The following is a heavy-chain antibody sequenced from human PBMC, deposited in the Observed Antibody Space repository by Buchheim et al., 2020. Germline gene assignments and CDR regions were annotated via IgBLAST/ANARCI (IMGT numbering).Heavy chain of an antibody. CDR1: GGSISSGDYS. J-gene: IGHJ5*02. CDR3: ARASFLYGSGSQPDYFDP. CDR2: IFHNGNT. D-gene: IGHD3-10*01. V-gene: IGHV4-30-2*01. Sequence: QLQLQESGSGLVKPSQTLSLTCAVSGGSISSGDYSWTWIRQPPGKGLEWIGYIFHNGNTYYNPSLESRFTVSVDSSKNTFSLKVTSVTAADTAVYYCARASFLYGSGSQPDYFDPWGQGTL.